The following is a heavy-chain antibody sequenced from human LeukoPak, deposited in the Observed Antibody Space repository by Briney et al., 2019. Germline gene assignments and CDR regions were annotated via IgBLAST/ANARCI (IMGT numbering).Heavy chain of an antibody. Sequence: GGSLRLSCSASGFTFGDYDMNWVRQAPGKGLEWVSYISRTATTIAYADSVKGRFTISRDKAKNSMSLQMSSLRVEDTAVYYCARGAPDHYISDYWGQETLVTVSS. D-gene: IGHD4-11*01. CDR2: ISRTATTI. CDR1: GFTFGDYD. CDR3: ARGAPDHYISDY. J-gene: IGHJ4*02. V-gene: IGHV3-11*04.